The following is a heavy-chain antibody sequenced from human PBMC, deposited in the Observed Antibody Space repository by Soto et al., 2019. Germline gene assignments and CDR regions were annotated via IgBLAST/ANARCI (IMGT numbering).Heavy chain of an antibody. CDR2: IYYSGST. D-gene: IGHD3-16*01. CDR3: GWIDPSYSYTKYSPSFEVHVSISVDKSISTAYFQWNSLKASDTAMYYCASPLPGILVIGYYHGMDV. J-gene: IGHJ6*02. CDR1: GGSISSYY. V-gene: IGHV4-59*01. Sequence: SETLSLTCTVSGGSISSYYWSWIRQPPGKGLEWIGYIYYSGSTNYNPSLKRRVTISEDTYKNQFTQKLSTVTAADTAMYWIGWIDPSYSYTKYSPSFEVHVSISVDKSISTAYFQWNSLKASDTAMYYCASPLPGILVIGYYHGMDVWGQGTTVTVSS.